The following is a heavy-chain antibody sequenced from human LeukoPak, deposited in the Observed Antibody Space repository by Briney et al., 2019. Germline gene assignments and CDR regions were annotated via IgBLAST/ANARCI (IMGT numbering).Heavy chain of an antibody. Sequence: AGGSLRLSCAASGFTFRTHNMDWVRQVPGEGREWVSYISSSSPNISYADSVKGRFTISRDNAKNSLYLLMNSLRAEDTAVYYCARDWHWYKAFDYWGQGTLVTVSS. J-gene: IGHJ4*02. V-gene: IGHV3-48*01. D-gene: IGHD1/OR15-1a*01. CDR2: ISSSSPNI. CDR1: GFTFRTHN. CDR3: ARDWHWYKAFDY.